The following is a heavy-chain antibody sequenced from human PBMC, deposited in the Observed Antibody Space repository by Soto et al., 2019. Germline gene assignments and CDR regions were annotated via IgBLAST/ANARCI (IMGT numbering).Heavy chain of an antibody. V-gene: IGHV4-39*01. J-gene: IGHJ5*02. CDR3: ARAYCSSTSCYEAPNWFDP. Sequence: SETLSLTCTVSGGSISSSSYYWGWIRQPPGKGLEWIGSIYYSGSTYYNPSLKSRVTISVDTSKNQFSLKLSSVTAADTAVYYCARAYCSSTSCYEAPNWFDPWGQGTLVSVSS. D-gene: IGHD2-2*01. CDR2: IYYSGST. CDR1: GGSISSSSYY.